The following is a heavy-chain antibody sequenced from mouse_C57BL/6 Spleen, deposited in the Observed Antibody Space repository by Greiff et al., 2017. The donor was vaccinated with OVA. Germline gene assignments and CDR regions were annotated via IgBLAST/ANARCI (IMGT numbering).Heavy chain of an antibody. V-gene: IGHV1-26*01. CDR3: ARDITTVEDYFDY. D-gene: IGHD1-1*01. CDR2: INPNNGGT. CDR1: GYTFTDYY. J-gene: IGHJ2*01. Sequence: EVQLQQSGPELVKPGASVKISCKASGYTFTDYYMNWVKQSHGKSLEWIGDINPNNGGTSYNQKFKGKATLTVDKSSNNAYMERRSLTTKDSAVYYSARDITTVEDYFDYWGQGTTRTVSS.